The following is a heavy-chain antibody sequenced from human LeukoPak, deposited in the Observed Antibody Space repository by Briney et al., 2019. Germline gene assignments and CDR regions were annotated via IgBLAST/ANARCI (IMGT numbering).Heavy chain of an antibody. J-gene: IGHJ4*02. Sequence: GGSLRLSRAASGFTFSDYYMSWIRQAPGKGLEWVSYISSSGSTIYYEDSVKGRFTISRDNAKNSLYLQMNSLRAEDTAVYYCARSLKYSSTRRTPFDYWGQGTLVTVSS. CDR1: GFTFSDYY. V-gene: IGHV3-11*01. D-gene: IGHD6-13*01. CDR3: ARSLKYSSTRRTPFDY. CDR2: ISSSGSTI.